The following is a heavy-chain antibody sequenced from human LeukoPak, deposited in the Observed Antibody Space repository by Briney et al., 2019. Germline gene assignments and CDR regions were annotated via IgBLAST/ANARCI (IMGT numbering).Heavy chain of an antibody. CDR1: GGSISSYY. D-gene: IGHD5-12*01. CDR3: ARSRGYDYYGGYWFDP. Sequence: SETLSLTYTVSGGSISSYYWSWIRRPPGKGLEWIGYIYYSGTINDNPSPKSRVTMSIDTSKNQLSLKLSSVTAADTAVYFCARSRGYDYYGGYWFDPWGQGTLVTVSS. V-gene: IGHV4-59*01. CDR2: IYYSGTI. J-gene: IGHJ5*02.